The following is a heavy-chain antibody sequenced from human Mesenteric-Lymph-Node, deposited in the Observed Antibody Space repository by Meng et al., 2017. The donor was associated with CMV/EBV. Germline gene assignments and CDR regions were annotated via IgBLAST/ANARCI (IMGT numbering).Heavy chain of an antibody. V-gene: IGHV1-69*05. CDR3: AYWSSVVVPAAIHTSLYYYYGMDV. Sequence: SVKVSCKASGYTFTGYYIHWVRQAPGQGLEWMGGIIPIFGTANYAQKFQGRVTITTDESTSTAYMELSSLRSEDTAVYYCAYWSSVVVPAAIHTSLYYYYGMDVWGQGTTVTVSS. J-gene: IGHJ6*02. CDR2: IIPIFGTA. D-gene: IGHD2-2*01. CDR1: GYTFTGYY.